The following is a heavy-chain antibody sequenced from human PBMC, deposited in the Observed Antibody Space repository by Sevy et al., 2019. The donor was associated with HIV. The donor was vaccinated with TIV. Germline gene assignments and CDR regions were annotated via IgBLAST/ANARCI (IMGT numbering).Heavy chain of an antibody. CDR2: ISSSGSTI. Sequence: GGSLRLSCAASGFTFSSYEMNWVRQAPGKGLEWVSYISSSGSTIYYADSVKGRFTISRDNAKNSLYLQMSSLRAEDTAVYYCARGDIVVVPAAIHLDYWGQGTLVTVSS. V-gene: IGHV3-48*03. J-gene: IGHJ4*02. CDR3: ARGDIVVVPAAIHLDY. D-gene: IGHD2-2*02. CDR1: GFTFSSYE.